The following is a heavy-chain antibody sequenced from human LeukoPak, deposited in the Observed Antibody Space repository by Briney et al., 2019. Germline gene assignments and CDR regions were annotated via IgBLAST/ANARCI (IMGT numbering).Heavy chain of an antibody. Sequence: GGSLRLSCAASGFTFSSYWMSWVRQAPGKGLEWAANIKQDESEKYYVDSLKGRFTISRDNAKNSLYLQMNSLRAEDTAVYYCARDKIEGPTKLDYWGQGILVTVSP. V-gene: IGHV3-7*01. CDR1: GFTFSSYW. J-gene: IGHJ4*02. D-gene: IGHD1-1*01. CDR2: IKQDESEK. CDR3: ARDKIEGPTKLDY.